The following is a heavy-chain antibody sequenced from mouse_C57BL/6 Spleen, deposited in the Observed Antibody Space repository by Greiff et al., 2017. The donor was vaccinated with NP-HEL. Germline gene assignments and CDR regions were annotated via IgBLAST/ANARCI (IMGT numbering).Heavy chain of an antibody. Sequence: VQLQQSGAELVRPGTSVKMSCKASGYTFTNYWIGWAKQRPGHGLEWIGDIYPGGGYTNYNEKFKGKATLTADKSSSTAYLQFSSLTSEDSAIYYCARNPYYSNYWYFDVWGTGTAVTVSS. CDR3: ARNPYYSNYWYFDV. CDR1: GYTFTNYW. J-gene: IGHJ1*03. CDR2: IYPGGGYT. V-gene: IGHV1-63*01. D-gene: IGHD2-5*01.